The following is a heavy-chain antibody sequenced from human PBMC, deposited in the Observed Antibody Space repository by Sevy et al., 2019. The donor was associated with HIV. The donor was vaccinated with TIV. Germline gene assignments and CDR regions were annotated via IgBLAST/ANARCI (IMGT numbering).Heavy chain of an antibody. J-gene: IGHJ4*02. V-gene: IGHV3-30*04. CDR1: RFTFSSYA. Sequence: GGSLRLSCAGSRFTFSSYAMHWVRQAPGKGLEWLAVISYDGSLKLHADSVRGRFTISRDNSKNTVYLQMNSLRAEDTAVYYCAREHPGYNPFDNWGQGTLVTVSS. CDR2: ISYDGSLK. CDR3: AREHPGYNPFDN. D-gene: IGHD5-12*01.